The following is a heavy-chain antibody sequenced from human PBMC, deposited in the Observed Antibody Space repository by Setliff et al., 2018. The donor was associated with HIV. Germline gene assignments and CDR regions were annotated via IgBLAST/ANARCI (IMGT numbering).Heavy chain of an antibody. V-gene: IGHV4-4*02. Sequence: SETLSLTCDVSGGSISSSNWWSWVRQPPGKGLELIGEIYHSGSTYYNPSLKSRVTISLDKSKNQFSLKLSSVTAAETAVYYCARVMGGYDDSSQYMDAWGKGTTVTVSS. D-gene: IGHD3-22*01. CDR3: ARVMGGYDDSSQYMDA. CDR2: IYHSGST. J-gene: IGHJ6*03. CDR1: GGSISSSNW.